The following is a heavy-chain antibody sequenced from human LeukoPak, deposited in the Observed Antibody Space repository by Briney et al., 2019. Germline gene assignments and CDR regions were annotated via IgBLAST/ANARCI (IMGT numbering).Heavy chain of an antibody. CDR3: ASEGYGGNSDAFDI. J-gene: IGHJ3*02. Sequence: GGSLRLSCAASGFTFSSYAMHWIRQAPGKGLEWVAVISYDGSNKYYADSVKGRFTISRDNAKNSLYLQMSSLRAEDTAVYYCASEGYGGNSDAFDIWGQGTMVTVS. CDR1: GFTFSSYA. D-gene: IGHD4-23*01. CDR2: ISYDGSNK. V-gene: IGHV3-30*04.